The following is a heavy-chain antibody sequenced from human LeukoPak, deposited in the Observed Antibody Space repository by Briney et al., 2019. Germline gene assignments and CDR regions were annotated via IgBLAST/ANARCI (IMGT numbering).Heavy chain of an antibody. J-gene: IGHJ3*02. CDR3: ARGLYDSSGYSDDHDAFDI. CDR1: GGSISSSSYH. D-gene: IGHD3-22*01. V-gene: IGHV4-39*07. CDR2: IYYSGST. Sequence: PSETLSLTCTVSGGSISSSSYHWGWIRQPPGKGLEWIGSIYYSGSTYYNPSLKSRVTISVDTSKNQFSLKLSSVTAADTAVYYCARGLYDSSGYSDDHDAFDIWGQGTMVTVSS.